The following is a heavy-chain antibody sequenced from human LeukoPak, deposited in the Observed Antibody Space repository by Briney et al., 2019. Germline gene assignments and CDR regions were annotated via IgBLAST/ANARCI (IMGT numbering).Heavy chain of an antibody. CDR2: IIPIFGTA. Sequence: GASVKVSCKASGGTFSSYAISWVRQAPGQGLEWMGGIIPIFGTANSAQKFQGRVTITADESTSTAYMELSSLRSEDTAVYYCARSASSSSYSRGEYWGQGTLVTVSS. J-gene: IGHJ4*02. V-gene: IGHV1-69*13. CDR1: GGTFSSYA. D-gene: IGHD6-6*01. CDR3: ARSASSSSYSRGEY.